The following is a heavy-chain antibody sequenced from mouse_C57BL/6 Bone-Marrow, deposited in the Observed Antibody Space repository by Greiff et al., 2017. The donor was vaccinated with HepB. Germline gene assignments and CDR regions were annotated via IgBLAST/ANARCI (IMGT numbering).Heavy chain of an antibody. D-gene: IGHD4-1*01. CDR3: ASELGRGAMDY. V-gene: IGHV5-12*01. CDR2: ISNGGGST. Sequence: EVKVEESGGGLVQPGGSLKLSCAASGFTFSDYYMYWVRQTPEKRLEWVAYISNGGGSTYYPDTVKGRFTIARDNAKNTLYLQMSRLKSEDTAMYYCASELGRGAMDYWGQGTSVTVSS. CDR1: GFTFSDYY. J-gene: IGHJ4*01.